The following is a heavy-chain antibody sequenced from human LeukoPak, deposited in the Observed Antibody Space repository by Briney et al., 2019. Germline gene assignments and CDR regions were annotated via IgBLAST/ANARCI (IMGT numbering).Heavy chain of an antibody. J-gene: IGHJ3*02. CDR1: GGSISSSNYY. V-gene: IGHV4-39*07. CDR3: ARVRDGSSFSAFDM. Sequence: SETLSLTCTVSGGSISSSNYYWGWIRQPPGKGLEWIGSIYYSGYTYYNPSLKSRVTISVDTSKNQFSLKLSSVTAADTAVYYCARVRDGSSFSAFDMWGQGTMVTVSS. D-gene: IGHD1-26*01. CDR2: IYYSGYT.